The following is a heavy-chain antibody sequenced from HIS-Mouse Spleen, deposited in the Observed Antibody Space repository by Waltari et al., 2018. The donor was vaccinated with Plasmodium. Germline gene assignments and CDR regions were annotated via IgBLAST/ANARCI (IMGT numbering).Heavy chain of an antibody. V-gene: IGHV3-7*01. D-gene: IGHD6-13*01. CDR3: ASSWYWYFDL. Sequence: EVQLVESGGGLVQPGGSLRVSCAASGCTLSSYWMSWVRQAQGKGLEWVANIKQEGSEKYYVDSVKGRFTISRDNAKNSLYLQMNSLRAEDTAVYYCASSWYWYFDLWGRGTLVTVSS. CDR1: GCTLSSYW. CDR2: IKQEGSEK. J-gene: IGHJ2*01.